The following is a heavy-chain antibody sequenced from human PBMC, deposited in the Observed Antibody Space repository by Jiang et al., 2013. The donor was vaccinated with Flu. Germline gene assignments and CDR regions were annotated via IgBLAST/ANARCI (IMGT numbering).Heavy chain of an antibody. D-gene: IGHD3-3*01. CDR3: TTDRYDLADY. Sequence: PEDGETIYAQKFQGRVTMTEDTSTDTAYMELSSLRSEDTAVYYCTTDRYDLADYWGQGTLVTVSS. V-gene: IGHV1-24*01. J-gene: IGHJ4*02. CDR2: PEDGET.